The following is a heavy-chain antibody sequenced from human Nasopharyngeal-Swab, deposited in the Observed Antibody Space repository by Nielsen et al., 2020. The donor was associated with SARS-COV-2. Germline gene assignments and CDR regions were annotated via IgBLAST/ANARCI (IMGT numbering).Heavy chain of an antibody. J-gene: IGHJ4*02. Sequence: GECLKISCAASGFSFSDYGMPWVRQATGKGLEWVAVLWINGFTKFYADSVKGRFTISRDNSKNTLDLQMKSLRAEDTAVYYCASGPLGWYEGDYWCRGALGTVFS. CDR1: GFSFSDYG. D-gene: IGHD6-19*01. V-gene: IGHV3-33*01. CDR2: LWINGFTK. CDR3: ASGPLGWYEGDY.